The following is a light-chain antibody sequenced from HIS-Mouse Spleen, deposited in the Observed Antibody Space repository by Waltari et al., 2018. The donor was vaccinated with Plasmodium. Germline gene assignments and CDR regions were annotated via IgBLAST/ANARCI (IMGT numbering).Light chain of an antibody. CDR1: SLRSYY. J-gene: IGLJ2*01. V-gene: IGLV3-19*01. Sequence: SSELTQDPAVSLALGQTVRITCQGDSLRSYYASWYQQKPGQAPVLVIYGKNNRPSGIPDRFSGSSSGNTASLTITGAQVEDEADYYCNSRDSSGNHVVFGGGTKLTVL. CDR2: GKN. CDR3: NSRDSSGNHVV.